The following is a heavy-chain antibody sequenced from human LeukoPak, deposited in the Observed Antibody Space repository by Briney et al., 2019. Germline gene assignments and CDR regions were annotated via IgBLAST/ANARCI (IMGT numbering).Heavy chain of an antibody. CDR2: FDPEDGET. D-gene: IGHD3-10*01. J-gene: IGHJ3*02. V-gene: IGHV1-24*01. Sequence: ASVKVSCKVSGYTLTELSMHWVRQAPGKGLEWMGGFDPEDGETIYAQKFQGRVTMTEDTSIDTAYMELSSLRSEDTAVYYCATGAPLLWFGDPSMARSAFDIWGQGTMVTVSS. CDR3: ATGAPLLWFGDPSMARSAFDI. CDR1: GYTLTELS.